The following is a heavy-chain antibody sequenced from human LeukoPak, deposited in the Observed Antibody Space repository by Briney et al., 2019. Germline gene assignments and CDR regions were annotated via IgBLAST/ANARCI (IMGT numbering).Heavy chain of an antibody. CDR2: ISGDGGST. Sequence: GGSLRLSCAAPGFTFDDYAMHWVRQAPGKGLEWVSLISGDGGSTYYADSVKGRFTISRDNSKNSLYLQMNSLRTEDTALYYCAKDIGDGYNFSPGDYWGQGTLVTVSS. J-gene: IGHJ4*02. D-gene: IGHD5-24*01. CDR1: GFTFDDYA. CDR3: AKDIGDGYNFSPGDY. V-gene: IGHV3-43*02.